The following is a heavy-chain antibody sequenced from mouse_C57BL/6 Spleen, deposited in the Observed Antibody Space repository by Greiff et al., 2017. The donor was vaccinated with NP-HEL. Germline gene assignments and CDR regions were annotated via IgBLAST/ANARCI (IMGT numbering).Heavy chain of an antibody. V-gene: IGHV14-3*01. J-gene: IGHJ2*01. CDR3: AYGNPGGPHFDY. D-gene: IGHD2-1*01. Sequence: EVKLQESVAELVRPGASVKLSCTASGFNIKNTYMHWVKQRPEQGLEWIGRIDPANGNTKYAPKFQGKATITADTSSNTAYLQLSSLTSEDTAIYYCAYGNPGGPHFDYWGQGTTLTVSS. CDR1: GFNIKNTY. CDR2: IDPANGNT.